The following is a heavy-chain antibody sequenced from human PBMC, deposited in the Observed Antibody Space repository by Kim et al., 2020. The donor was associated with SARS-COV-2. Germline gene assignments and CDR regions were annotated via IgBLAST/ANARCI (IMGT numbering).Heavy chain of an antibody. D-gene: IGHD3-22*01. CDR3: ARDLGSFYDSSGYSAPPFDY. CDR2: ISSSSSYI. Sequence: GGSLRLSCAASGFTFSSYSMNWVRQAPGKGLEWVSSISSSSSYIYYADSVKGRFTISRDNAKNSLYLQMNSLRAEDTAVYYCARDLGSFYDSSGYSAPPFDYWGQGTLVTVSS. CDR1: GFTFSSYS. V-gene: IGHV3-21*01. J-gene: IGHJ4*02.